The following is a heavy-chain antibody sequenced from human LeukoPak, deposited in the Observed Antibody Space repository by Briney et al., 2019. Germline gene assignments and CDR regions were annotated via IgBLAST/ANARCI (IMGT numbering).Heavy chain of an antibody. CDR3: ARDVPFGY. V-gene: IGHV4-59*01. CDR1: GGSISSYC. D-gene: IGHD3-10*01. CDR2: IYYSGST. Sequence: SETLSLTCTVSGGSISSYCWSWIRQPPGKGLEWIGYIYYSGSTNYNPSLRSRIAISVGTSKNQFSLKLSSVTAADTAVYYCARDVPFGYWGQGTLVTVSS. J-gene: IGHJ4*02.